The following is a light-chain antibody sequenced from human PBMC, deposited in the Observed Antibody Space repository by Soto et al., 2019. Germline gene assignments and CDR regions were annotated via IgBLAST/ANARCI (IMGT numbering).Light chain of an antibody. J-gene: IGKJ5*01. Sequence: VMTQSPATLPVSPGESATLSCRASQSIGKRLAWFQQKPGQAPRLLMYTASVRAPDTPARFVGSGSGTEFTLTISGLQSEDFAMYFCQQYDNWPPITFGQGTRLEIK. CDR3: QQYDNWPPIT. V-gene: IGKV3D-15*01. CDR1: QSIGKR. CDR2: TAS.